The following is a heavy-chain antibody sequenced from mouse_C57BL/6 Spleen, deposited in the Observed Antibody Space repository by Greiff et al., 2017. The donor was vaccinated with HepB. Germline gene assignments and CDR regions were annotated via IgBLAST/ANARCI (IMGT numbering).Heavy chain of an antibody. D-gene: IGHD2-2*01. CDR2: IYPGGGYT. V-gene: IGHV1-63*01. Sequence: VQRVESGAELVRPGTSVKMSCKASGYTFTNYWIGWAKQRPGHGLEWIGDIYPGGGYTNYNEKFKGKATLTADKSSSTAYMQFSSLTSEDSAIYYCARGGYDEGVYYFDYWGQGTTLTVSS. J-gene: IGHJ2*01. CDR3: ARGGYDEGVYYFDY. CDR1: GYTFTNYW.